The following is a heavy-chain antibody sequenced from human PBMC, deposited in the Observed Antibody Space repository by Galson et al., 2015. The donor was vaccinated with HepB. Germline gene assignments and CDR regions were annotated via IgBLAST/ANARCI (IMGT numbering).Heavy chain of an antibody. J-gene: IGHJ4*02. CDR3: ARFTTSGSYVDY. D-gene: IGHD3-22*01. V-gene: IGHV4-30-2*01. CDR2: IYHSGST. Sequence: TLSLTCAVSGGSISSGGYSWSWIRQPPGKGLEWIGYIYHSGSTYYNPSLKSRVTISVDRSKNQISLKLSSVTAADTAVYYCARFTTSGSYVDYWGQGTPVTVSS. CDR1: GGSISSGGYS.